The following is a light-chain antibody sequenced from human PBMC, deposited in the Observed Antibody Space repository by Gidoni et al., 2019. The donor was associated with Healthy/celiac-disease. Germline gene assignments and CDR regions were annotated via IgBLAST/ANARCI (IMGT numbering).Light chain of an antibody. CDR2: LGS. V-gene: IGKV2-28*01. CDR1: QSLLHSNGYNY. Sequence: DIVMTQSPLSLPVTPGEPASISCRSSQSLLHSNGYNYLDWYLQKPGQSPQLLIDLGSNRAAGVPDRFSGSGSGTDFTLKISRVEAEDVGVYYCMQALQTPRTFXQXTKVEIK. CDR3: MQALQTPRT. J-gene: IGKJ1*01.